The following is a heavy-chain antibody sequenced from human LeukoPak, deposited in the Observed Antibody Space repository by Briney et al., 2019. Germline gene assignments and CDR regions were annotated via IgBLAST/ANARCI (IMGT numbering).Heavy chain of an antibody. CDR3: ARGGYCSGTSCYPKLYNWFDP. V-gene: IGHV1-46*03. D-gene: IGHD2-2*01. Sequence: ASVKVSCKASGYTFTSYYMHWVRQAPGQGLEWMGIINPSGGSTSYAQKFQGRVTMTRDTSTSTVYMELSSLRSEDTAVYYCARGGYCSGTSCYPKLYNWFDPWGQGTLVTVSS. CDR1: GYTFTSYY. J-gene: IGHJ5*02. CDR2: INPSGGST.